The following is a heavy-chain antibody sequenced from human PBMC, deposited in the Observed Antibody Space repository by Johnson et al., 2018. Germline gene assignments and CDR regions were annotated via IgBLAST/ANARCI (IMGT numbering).Heavy chain of an antibody. CDR3: ARRLRRDHGLDV. J-gene: IGHJ6*02. CDR2: IIVMFGTA. Sequence: VQLVESGAEVKKPGSSVRVSCKASGGTFNSNTINWVRQAPGQGLEWMGGIIVMFGTAIYAQKFQGRVTITADESTSTAYMEMSSLRSDDTALYYCARRLRRDHGLDVWGQGTAVTVSS. V-gene: IGHV1-69*01. CDR1: GGTFNSNT.